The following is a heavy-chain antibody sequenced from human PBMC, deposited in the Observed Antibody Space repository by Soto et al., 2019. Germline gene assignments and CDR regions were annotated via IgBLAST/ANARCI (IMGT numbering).Heavy chain of an antibody. CDR2: ISYDGSKT. Sequence: PGGSLRLSCAASGFTFTTYAMHWVRQAPGEGLEWVAIISYDGSKTYHADAVKGRFTISRDNSKNTLYLQGNSLRAEDTAVYYCARENDFWSGYHAFDIWGQGTMVTVSS. D-gene: IGHD3-3*01. CDR3: ARENDFWSGYHAFDI. J-gene: IGHJ3*02. V-gene: IGHV3-30-3*01. CDR1: GFTFTTYA.